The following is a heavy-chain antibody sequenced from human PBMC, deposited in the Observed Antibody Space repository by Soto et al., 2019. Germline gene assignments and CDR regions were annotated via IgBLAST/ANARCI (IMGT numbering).Heavy chain of an antibody. CDR3: ASAGGLGAVAADY. CDR1: GGSISSGGYS. CDR2: IYHSGST. Sequence: QLQLQESGSGLVKPSQTLSLTCAVSGGSISSGGYSWSWIRQPPGKGLEWIGYIYHSGSTYYNPSLKSRVTISVDRSKNQVSLKLISVTAADTAVYYCASAGGLGAVAADYWGQGTLVTVSS. J-gene: IGHJ4*02. V-gene: IGHV4-30-2*01. D-gene: IGHD6-19*01.